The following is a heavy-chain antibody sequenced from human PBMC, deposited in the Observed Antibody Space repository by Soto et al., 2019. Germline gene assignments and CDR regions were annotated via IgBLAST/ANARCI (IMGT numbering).Heavy chain of an antibody. D-gene: IGHD1-26*01. Sequence: EVQLLESGGCLVPPGGSLRLSCAGSGFTFSSYAMSWGRQAPGKGLEWLAGITFRGDNTYYAASVKGRFTLTRDNSRNRLDLQMNCLKVEDTALYYCAKLGTMGVFANWGEGTLLTVSS. J-gene: IGHJ4*02. CDR2: ITFRGDNT. CDR3: AKLGTMGVFAN. V-gene: IGHV3-23*01. CDR1: GFTFSSYA.